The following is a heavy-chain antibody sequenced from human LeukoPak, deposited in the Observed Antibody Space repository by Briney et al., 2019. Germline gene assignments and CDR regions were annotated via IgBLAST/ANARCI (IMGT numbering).Heavy chain of an antibody. CDR3: TTGITMIVVVINDY. CDR1: GFTFSGSA. D-gene: IGHD3-22*01. V-gene: IGHV3-73*01. J-gene: IGHJ4*02. Sequence: GGSLRLSCAASGFTFSGSAMHWVRQASGKGLEWVGRIRSKANSYATAYAASVKGRFTISRDDSKNTAYLQMNSLKSEDMAVYYCTTGITMIVVVINDYWGQGTLVTVSS. CDR2: IRSKANSYAT.